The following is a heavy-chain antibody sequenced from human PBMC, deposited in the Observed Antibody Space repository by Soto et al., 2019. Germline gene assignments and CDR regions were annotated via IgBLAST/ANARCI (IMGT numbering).Heavy chain of an antibody. CDR2: IYHSGYT. V-gene: IGHV4-59*12. CDR1: GGSISSYY. CDR3: ARDQLEGNWFDP. J-gene: IGHJ5*02. D-gene: IGHD1-1*01. Sequence: PSETLSLTCTVSGGSISSYYWNWIRQAPGKGLEWIGYIYHSGYTLYNPSLKGRVTISVDKSKNHFSLNLTSVTAADTAVYYCARDQLEGNWFDPWGQGTLVTVSS.